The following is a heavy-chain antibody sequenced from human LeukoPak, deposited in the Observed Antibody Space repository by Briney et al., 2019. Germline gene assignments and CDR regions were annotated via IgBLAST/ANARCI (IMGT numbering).Heavy chain of an antibody. J-gene: IGHJ4*02. CDR3: ARKLRAAAGQFDY. Sequence: SETLSLTCTVSGGSVSSGSYYWSWIRQPPGKGLEWIGYIYYSGSTNYNPSLKSRVTISVDTSKNQFSLKLSSVTAADTAVYYCARKLRAAAGQFDYWGQGTLVTVSS. CDR2: IYYSGST. V-gene: IGHV4-61*01. CDR1: GGSVSSGSYY. D-gene: IGHD6-13*01.